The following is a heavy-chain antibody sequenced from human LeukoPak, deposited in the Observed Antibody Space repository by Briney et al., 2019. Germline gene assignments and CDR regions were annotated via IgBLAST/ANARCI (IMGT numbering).Heavy chain of an antibody. V-gene: IGHV1-69*01. J-gene: IGHJ5*02. CDR1: GFTFTSYA. Sequence: GGSLRLSCAASGFTFTSYAISWVRQAPGQGLEWMGGIIPIFGTANYAQKFQGRVTITADESTSTAYMELSSLRSEDTAVYYCARAEYYYDSSGENWFDPWGQGTLVTVSS. D-gene: IGHD3-22*01. CDR2: IIPIFGTA. CDR3: ARAEYYYDSSGENWFDP.